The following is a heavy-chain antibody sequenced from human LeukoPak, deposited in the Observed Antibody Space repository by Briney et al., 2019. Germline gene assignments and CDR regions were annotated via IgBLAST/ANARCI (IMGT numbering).Heavy chain of an antibody. Sequence: PSGTLSLTCADSGDSVTSNNWWTWVRPPPGLGLEWIGEIYQSGTTHYKSSLKSRITISLDKSKNQFSLRLTSVTAADTAIYYCARQLVPAAGFDPWGRGTLVTVSS. V-gene: IGHV4-4*02. CDR3: ARQLVPAAGFDP. CDR1: GDSVTSNNW. J-gene: IGHJ5*02. CDR2: IYQSGTT. D-gene: IGHD2-2*01.